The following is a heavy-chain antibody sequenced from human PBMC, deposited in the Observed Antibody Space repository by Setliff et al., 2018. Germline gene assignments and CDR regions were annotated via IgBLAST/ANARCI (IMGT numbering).Heavy chain of an antibody. D-gene: IGHD3-3*01. CDR2: IYTSWST. CDR3: ARMSGFLYMDV. Sequence: SETLSLTCTVSGGSISSRHYYWSWIRQPAGKGLEWPGQIYTSWSTNYNPSLKGRATLSIDASKKQFSLKLTSVTAADTAVYYCARMSGFLYMDVWGKGTTVTVSS. J-gene: IGHJ6*03. CDR1: GGSISSRHYY. V-gene: IGHV4-61*09.